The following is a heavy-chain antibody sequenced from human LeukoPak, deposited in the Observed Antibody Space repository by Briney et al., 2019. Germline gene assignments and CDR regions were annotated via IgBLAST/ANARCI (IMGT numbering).Heavy chain of an antibody. CDR1: GYTFTGYY. Sequence: ASVKVSCKASGYTFTGYYMHWVRQAPGQGLEWMGWINPNSGGTNYAQKFQGRVTMTRDTSISTAYMELSRLRSDDTAVYYCARADIVVVPANLDYWGQGTLVTVYS. CDR2: INPNSGGT. V-gene: IGHV1-2*02. J-gene: IGHJ4*02. CDR3: ARADIVVVPANLDY. D-gene: IGHD2-2*01.